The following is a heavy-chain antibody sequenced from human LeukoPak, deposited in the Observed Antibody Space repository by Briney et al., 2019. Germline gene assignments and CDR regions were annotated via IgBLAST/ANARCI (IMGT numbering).Heavy chain of an antibody. CDR1: GGSISSTDYY. CDR2: MYYTGVT. CDR3: TRHLSVSNAF. D-gene: IGHD3-16*02. Sequence: TSETLSLPCTICGGSISSTDYYWGWIGQPPGKALEWIGSMYYTGVTYYNPSLKSRVTISVDASKTHFSLKVTSVTAADTAVYYFTRHLSVSNAFWGQGSLVTVSS. J-gene: IGHJ4*02. V-gene: IGHV4-39*01.